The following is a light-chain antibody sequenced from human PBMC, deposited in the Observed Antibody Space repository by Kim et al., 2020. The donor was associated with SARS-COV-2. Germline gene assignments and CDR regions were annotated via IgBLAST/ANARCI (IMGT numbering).Light chain of an antibody. V-gene: IGLV3-1*01. CDR2: QDN. CDR1: NLGANY. J-gene: IGLJ3*02. CDR3: QAWHSATWV. Sequence: VSPGQTVSITCSGDNLGANYVWWYQRRRGQSTVMIIFQDNKRPSGIPERFSGSNSGNTATLTISGTQPMDEADYYCQAWHSATWVFGGGTQLTVL.